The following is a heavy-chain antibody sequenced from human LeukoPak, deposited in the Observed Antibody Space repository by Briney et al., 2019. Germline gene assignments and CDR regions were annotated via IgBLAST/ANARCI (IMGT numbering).Heavy chain of an antibody. CDR2: INHSGST. Sequence: SETLSLTCAVYGGSFSGYYWSWIRQPPGKGLEWIGEINHSGSTNYNPSLKSRVTISVDTSKNQFSLKLSSVTAADTAVYYCATRDCSSTSCYPYYYYYYMDVWGKGTTVTVSS. J-gene: IGHJ6*03. CDR3: ATRDCSSTSCYPYYYYYYMDV. V-gene: IGHV4-34*01. D-gene: IGHD2-2*01. CDR1: GGSFSGYY.